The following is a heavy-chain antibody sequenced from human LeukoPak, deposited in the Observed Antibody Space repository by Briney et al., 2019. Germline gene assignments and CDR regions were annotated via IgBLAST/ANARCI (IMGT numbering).Heavy chain of an antibody. CDR2: INPSGGST. D-gene: IGHD4-11*01. Sequence: ASVKVSCKASGYTFTSYYMHWVRQAPGQGLEWMGIINPSGGSTIYAQKFQGRVTMTRDTSTSTVYMELSSLRSEDTAVYYCARGGLVDYSNYGRFDYWGQGTLVTVSS. V-gene: IGHV1-46*01. J-gene: IGHJ4*02. CDR1: GYTFTSYY. CDR3: ARGGLVDYSNYGRFDY.